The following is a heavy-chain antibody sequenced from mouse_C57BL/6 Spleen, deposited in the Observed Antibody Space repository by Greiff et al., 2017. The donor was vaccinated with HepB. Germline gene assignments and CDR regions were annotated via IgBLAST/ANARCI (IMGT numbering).Heavy chain of an antibody. V-gene: IGHV1-62-3*01. J-gene: IGHJ2*01. D-gene: IGHD2-4*01. Sequence: QVQLQQPGAELVKPGASVKLSCKASGYTFTSYWMHWVKQRPGRGLEWIGRIDPNSGGTKYNEKFKSKATLTVDKPSSTAYMQFSSLTSEDSAIYYCARLSYYDYDGSYYFDYWGQGTTLTVSS. CDR1: GYTFTSYW. CDR3: ARLSYYDYDGSYYFDY. CDR2: IDPNSGGT.